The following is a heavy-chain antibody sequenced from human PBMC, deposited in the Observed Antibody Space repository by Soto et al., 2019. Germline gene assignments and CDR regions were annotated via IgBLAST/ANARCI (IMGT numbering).Heavy chain of an antibody. CDR3: AHAYGGTSWPNDAFDV. V-gene: IGHV2-5*02. CDR1: GFSLSADGVG. Sequence: ITLKESGPTLVKPTQTLTLTCSFSGFSLSADGVGGGWLRQPPGKALEWLALIYWDDDTRYRPSLKSRLTITKDSSKNQVVLKMTNMDPVDTATYYCAHAYGGTSWPNDAFDVWGQGTVVTVSS. J-gene: IGHJ3*01. D-gene: IGHD2-2*01. CDR2: IYWDDDT.